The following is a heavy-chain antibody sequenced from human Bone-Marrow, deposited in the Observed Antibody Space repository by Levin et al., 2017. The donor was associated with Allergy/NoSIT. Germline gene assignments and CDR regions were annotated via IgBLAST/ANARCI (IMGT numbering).Heavy chain of an antibody. V-gene: IGHV3-23*01. D-gene: IGHD3-3*01. CDR2: ISGSGGST. Sequence: GESLKISCAASGFTFSSYAMSWVRQAPGKGLEWVSAISGSGGSTYYADSVKGRFTISRDNSKNTLYLQMNSLRAEDTAVYYCAKGGLRFLEWPMIRGGTYGMDVWGQGTTVTVSS. CDR3: AKGGLRFLEWPMIRGGTYGMDV. J-gene: IGHJ6*02. CDR1: GFTFSSYA.